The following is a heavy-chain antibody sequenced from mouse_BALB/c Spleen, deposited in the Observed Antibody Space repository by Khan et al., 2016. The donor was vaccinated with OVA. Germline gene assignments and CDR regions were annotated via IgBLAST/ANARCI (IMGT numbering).Heavy chain of an antibody. CDR3: ARSPYGNFAY. V-gene: IGHV5-9-3*01. D-gene: IGHD2-1*01. J-gene: IGHJ3*01. CDR1: GFTFSTYA. Sequence: DVHLVESGGGLVKPGGSLKLSCAASGFTFSTYAMSWVRQTPEKRLEWVATINSDGDYTYYLESVKGRLTISRDNAKKTLYLQMTSLRSEDTAMYYCARSPYGNFAYWGQGTLVTVSA. CDR2: INSDGDYT.